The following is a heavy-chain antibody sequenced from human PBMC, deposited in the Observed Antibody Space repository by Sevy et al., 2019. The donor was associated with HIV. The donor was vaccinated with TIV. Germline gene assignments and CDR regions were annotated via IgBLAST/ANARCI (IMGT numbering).Heavy chain of an antibody. Sequence: GGSLRLSCAASGFTFSSYAMHWVRQAPGKGLEWVAVISYDGSNKYYAYSVKGRFTISRDNSKNTLYLQMNSLRAEDTAVYYCAREQVGATPYYYYGMDVWGQGTTVTVSS. CDR1: GFTFSSYA. CDR2: ISYDGSNK. CDR3: AREQVGATPYYYYGMDV. D-gene: IGHD1-26*01. V-gene: IGHV3-30*04. J-gene: IGHJ6*02.